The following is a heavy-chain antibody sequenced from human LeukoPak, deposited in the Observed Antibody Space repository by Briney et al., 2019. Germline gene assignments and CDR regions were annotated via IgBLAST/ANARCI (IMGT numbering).Heavy chain of an antibody. J-gene: IGHJ4*02. V-gene: IGHV3-23*01. Sequence: GGSLRLSSAASGFTFSGYAMAWVRQAPGKGLEWVSYISGSGGGTYYGDPVKGRFTISRDNSKNTLSLQMNSLRAEDTAIYYCAKGYDFWSGGIDYWGQGTLVTVSS. D-gene: IGHD3-3*01. CDR2: ISGSGGGT. CDR1: GFTFSGYA. CDR3: AKGYDFWSGGIDY.